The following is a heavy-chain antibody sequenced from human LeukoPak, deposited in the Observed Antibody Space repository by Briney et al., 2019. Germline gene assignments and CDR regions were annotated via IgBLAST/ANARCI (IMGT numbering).Heavy chain of an antibody. CDR2: ISSSSSSYI. Sequence: GGSLRLSCAASGFTFSSYSMNWVRQAPGKGLEWVSSISSSSSSYIYYADSVKGRFTISRDNAKNSLYLQMNSLRAEDTAVYYCARDWADSGYESPDAFDIWGQGTMVTVSS. V-gene: IGHV3-21*01. D-gene: IGHD5-12*01. CDR3: ARDWADSGYESPDAFDI. CDR1: GFTFSSYS. J-gene: IGHJ3*02.